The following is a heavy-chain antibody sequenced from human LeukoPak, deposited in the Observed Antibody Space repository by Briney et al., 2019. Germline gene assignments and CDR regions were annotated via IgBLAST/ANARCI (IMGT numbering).Heavy chain of an antibody. J-gene: IGHJ4*02. CDR2: IYHSGST. CDR1: GGSISSGGYY. Sequence: SETLSLTCTVSGGSISSGGYYWSWIRQPPGKGLEWIGYIYHSGSTYYNPSLKSRVTISVDRSKNQFSLKLSSVTAADTAVYYCARDQSGYDLYYFDYWGQGTLVTVSS. CDR3: ARDQSGYDLYYFDY. V-gene: IGHV4-30-2*01. D-gene: IGHD5-12*01.